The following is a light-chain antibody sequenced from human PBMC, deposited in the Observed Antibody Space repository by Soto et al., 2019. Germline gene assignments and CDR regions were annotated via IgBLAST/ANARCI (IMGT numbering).Light chain of an antibody. Sequence: TQSPDTLSLSPGERATLSCRASQSVSSYLAWYQQKPGQAPRLLIYGASTRATGIPARFSGSGSGTEFTLTISSLQSEDFEIYYCQQYNNWPITFGQGTRLEIK. J-gene: IGKJ5*01. V-gene: IGKV3-15*01. CDR2: GAS. CDR3: QQYNNWPIT. CDR1: QSVSSY.